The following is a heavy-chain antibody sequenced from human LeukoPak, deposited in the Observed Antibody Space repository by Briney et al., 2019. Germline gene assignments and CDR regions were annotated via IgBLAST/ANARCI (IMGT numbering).Heavy chain of an antibody. D-gene: IGHD2-8*01. CDR1: SGSISSNNW. V-gene: IGHV4-4*02. CDR3: ASGVDCTNGVCAFDY. J-gene: IGHJ4*02. Sequence: SETLSLTCGVSSGSISSNNWWSWVRQPPGKGLEWIGEIYHSGSTTYNPSLKSRVTISVDTSKNQFSLKLSSVTAADTAVYYCASGVDCTNGVCAFDYWGQGTLVTVSS. CDR2: IYHSGST.